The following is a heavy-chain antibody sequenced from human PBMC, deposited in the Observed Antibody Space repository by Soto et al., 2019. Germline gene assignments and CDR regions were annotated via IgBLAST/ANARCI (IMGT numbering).Heavy chain of an antibody. CDR2: ISYDGSNK. CDR3: AKDHYDFWSGYYTRYFDY. D-gene: IGHD3-3*01. J-gene: IGHJ4*02. CDR1: GFTFSSYG. V-gene: IGHV3-30*18. Sequence: GGSLRLSCAASGFTFSSYGMHWVRQAPGKGLEWVAVISYDGSNKYYADSVKGRFTISRDNSKNTLYLQMNSLRAEDTAVYYCAKDHYDFWSGYYTRYFDYWGQGTLVTVSS.